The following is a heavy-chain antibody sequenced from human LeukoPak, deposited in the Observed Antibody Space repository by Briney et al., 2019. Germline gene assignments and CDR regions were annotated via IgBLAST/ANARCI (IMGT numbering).Heavy chain of an antibody. CDR2: ISYTGST. Sequence: SETLSLTCSVSGDSFTSDYWSWIRQPPGKGLEWIGYISYTGSTKSNPALKSRVTVSGDRSKNQFSLKMTSVTAADTAVYYCAKSHPAVTTTDWYFDLWGRGTLVTVSS. J-gene: IGHJ2*01. CDR3: AKSHPAVTTTDWYFDL. CDR1: GDSFTSDY. V-gene: IGHV4-59*01. D-gene: IGHD4-17*01.